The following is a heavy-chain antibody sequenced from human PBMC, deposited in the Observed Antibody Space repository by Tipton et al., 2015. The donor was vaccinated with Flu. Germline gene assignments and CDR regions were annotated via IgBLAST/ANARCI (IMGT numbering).Heavy chain of an antibody. CDR2: IYFTGST. J-gene: IGHJ4*02. Sequence: LRLSCTVSGGSISIHYWSWIRQPPGKGLEWIGYIYFTGSTNYNPSLKSRVTISVDMSKNQFSLRLTSVAAADTAVYYCARGGGSPSYWGQGTLVTVSS. V-gene: IGHV4-59*11. CDR1: GGSISIHY. D-gene: IGHD2-15*01. CDR3: ARGGGSPSY.